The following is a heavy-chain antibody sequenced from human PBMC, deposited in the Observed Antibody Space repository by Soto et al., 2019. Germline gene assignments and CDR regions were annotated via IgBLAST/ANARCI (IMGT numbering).Heavy chain of an antibody. D-gene: IGHD6-19*01. V-gene: IGHV1-2*04. CDR1: GYTFTGYY. Sequence: GASVKVSCKASGYTFTGYYMHWVRQAPGQGLEWMGWINPNSGGTNYAQKFQGWVTMTRDTSISTAYMELSRLRSDDTAVYYCARDLYSSGWSGYYYYGMDVWGQGTKVTVSS. J-gene: IGHJ6*02. CDR2: INPNSGGT. CDR3: ARDLYSSGWSGYYYYGMDV.